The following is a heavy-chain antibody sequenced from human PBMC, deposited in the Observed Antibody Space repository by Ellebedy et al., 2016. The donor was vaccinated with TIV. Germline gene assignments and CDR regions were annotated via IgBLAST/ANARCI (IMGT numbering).Heavy chain of an antibody. V-gene: IGHV4-59*08. CDR3: ARHGGGSYWYFDL. CDR1: GGSISSYY. D-gene: IGHD3-16*01. J-gene: IGHJ2*01. Sequence: MPSETLSLTCTVSGGSISSYYWSRIRQPPGKGLEWIGYIYYSGSTNYNPSLKSRVTISVDTSKNQFSLKLSSVTAADTAVYYCARHGGGSYWYFDLWGRGTLVTVSS. CDR2: IYYSGST.